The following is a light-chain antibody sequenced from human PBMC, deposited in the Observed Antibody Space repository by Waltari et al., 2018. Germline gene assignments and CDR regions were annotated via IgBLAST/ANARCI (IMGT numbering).Light chain of an antibody. V-gene: IGLV1-47*01. CDR2: KND. Sequence: QPVLTLPPSASGTPGQVVSFSCSGSSSTVGTNYVNWYQQLPGTAPKLLIYKNDQRPSGVPDRFFGSKSGTSASLVISGLRSEDEGHYTCATWDDSLNSWVFGGGTKLTIL. J-gene: IGLJ3*02. CDR1: SSTVGTNY. CDR3: ATWDDSLNSWV.